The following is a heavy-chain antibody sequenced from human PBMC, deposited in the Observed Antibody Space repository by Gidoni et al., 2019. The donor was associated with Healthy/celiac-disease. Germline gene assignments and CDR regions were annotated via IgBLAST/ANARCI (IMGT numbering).Heavy chain of an antibody. Sequence: QVQLVQSGAEVKKPGASVKVSCQASGYTFTRYGISGVRQSPGQGLEWMGWISAYNDNPNYAQKLQGRVTMTTDTSTSTAYMEVRSLSSDDAAVYYCAIDRIGSSSHDYWGQGTLVTVSS. CDR3: AIDRIGSSSHDY. J-gene: IGHJ4*02. CDR1: GYTFTRYG. V-gene: IGHV1-18*01. D-gene: IGHD6-13*01. CDR2: ISAYNDNP.